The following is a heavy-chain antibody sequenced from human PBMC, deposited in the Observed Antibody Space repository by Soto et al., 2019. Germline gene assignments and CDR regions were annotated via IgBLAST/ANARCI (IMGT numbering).Heavy chain of an antibody. CDR1: GYTFTSYG. Sequence: ASVKVSCKASGYTFTSYGFSWVRQAPGQGLEWMGWINAYNGNTNYAQKLQGRITMSTDSSTSTGYMELRSLRSDDTAVYYCARGGRRGYTRSHYNYMDVWGKGTPVTVSS. J-gene: IGHJ6*03. CDR3: ARGGRRGYTRSHYNYMDV. CDR2: INAYNGNT. D-gene: IGHD2-2*02. V-gene: IGHV1-18*01.